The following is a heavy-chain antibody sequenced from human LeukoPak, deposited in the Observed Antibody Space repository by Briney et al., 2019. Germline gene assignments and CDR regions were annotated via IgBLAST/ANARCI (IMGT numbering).Heavy chain of an antibody. CDR3: ARDLCSGGTCYPDY. D-gene: IGHD2-15*01. Sequence: GGSLRLSCAASGFTVSSNYMSWVRQAPGKGLEWVSVIYSGGGTYYADSVKGRFTISRDNSKNTLYLQINRLRAEDTAVYYCARDLCSGGTCYPDYWGQGTLVTVSS. CDR2: IYSGGGT. J-gene: IGHJ4*02. V-gene: IGHV3-66*01. CDR1: GFTVSSNY.